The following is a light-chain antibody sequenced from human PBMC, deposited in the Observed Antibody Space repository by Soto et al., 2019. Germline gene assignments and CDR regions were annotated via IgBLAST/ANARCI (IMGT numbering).Light chain of an antibody. CDR2: KAS. CDR1: QSISSW. J-gene: IGKJ1*01. CDR3: QQHDSYPWT. V-gene: IGKV1-5*03. Sequence: DIQMTQSPPTLSASVGDRVTITCRASQSISSWLAWYPQKPGKAPKLLIYKASSLDSGVPSRFSGSESGPEFTLTISSLQPDDFSSYYCQQHDSYPWTFGQGTKVVIK.